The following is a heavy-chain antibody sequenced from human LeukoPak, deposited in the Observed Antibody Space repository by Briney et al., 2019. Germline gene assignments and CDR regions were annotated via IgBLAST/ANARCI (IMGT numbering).Heavy chain of an antibody. V-gene: IGHV3-23*01. D-gene: IGHD3-22*01. CDR1: GFTFSSYA. Sequence: PGGSLRLSCAASGFTFSSYAMSWVRQAPGKGLEWVSAISGSGGSTYYADSVKGRFTISRDNSKNTLYLQMNSLRAEDTAVYYCAKKSGGYYYPDPADYWGQGTLVTVSS. CDR3: AKKSGGYYYPDPADY. J-gene: IGHJ4*02. CDR2: ISGSGGST.